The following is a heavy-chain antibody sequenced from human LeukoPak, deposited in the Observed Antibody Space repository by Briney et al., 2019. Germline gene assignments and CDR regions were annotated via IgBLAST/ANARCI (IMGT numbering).Heavy chain of an antibody. CDR1: GGSFSGYY. D-gene: IGHD3-22*01. CDR2: INHSGST. CDR3: ARGDTYYYDSSGYRFDY. V-gene: IGHV4-34*01. Sequence: SETLSLTCAVYGGSFSGYYWSWIRQPPGKGLEWIGEINHSGSTNYNPSLKSRVTISVDTSKNQFSLKLSSVTAADTAVYYCARGDTYYYDSSGYRFDYWGQGTLVTFSS. J-gene: IGHJ4*02.